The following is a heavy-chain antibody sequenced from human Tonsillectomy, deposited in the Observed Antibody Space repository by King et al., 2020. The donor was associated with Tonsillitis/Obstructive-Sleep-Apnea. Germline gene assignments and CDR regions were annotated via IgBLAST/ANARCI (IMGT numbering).Heavy chain of an antibody. Sequence: VQLVQSGAEVKKPGESLKISCKGSGYNFTNYWIGWVRQMPGKGLEWMGIIYPGDSDTRYSPSFQGQVTISADKSISTAGLQWSSLKASDTAMYYCARLSAVAAGTSNTFDIWGQGTLVIVSS. J-gene: IGHJ3*02. CDR2: IYPGDSDT. D-gene: IGHD6-13*01. CDR1: GYNFTNYW. V-gene: IGHV5-51*01. CDR3: ARLSAVAAGTSNTFDI.